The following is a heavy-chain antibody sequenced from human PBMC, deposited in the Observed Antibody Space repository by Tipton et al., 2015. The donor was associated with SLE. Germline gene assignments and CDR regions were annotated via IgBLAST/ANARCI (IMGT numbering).Heavy chain of an antibody. Sequence: TLSLTCTVSGGSISSYYWSWIRQPPGKGLEWIGYIYYSGSTNYNPSLKSRVTISVDTSKNQFSLKLSSVTAADTAVYYCARGPDSSGYYYLGYFDYWGQGTLVTVSS. CDR2: IYYSGST. CDR1: GGSISSYY. D-gene: IGHD3-22*01. J-gene: IGHJ4*02. V-gene: IGHV4-59*08. CDR3: ARGPDSSGYYYLGYFDY.